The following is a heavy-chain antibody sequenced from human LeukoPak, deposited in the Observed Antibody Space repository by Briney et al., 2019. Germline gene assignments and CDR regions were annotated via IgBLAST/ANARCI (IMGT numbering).Heavy chain of an antibody. CDR2: ISYDGSNK. J-gene: IGHJ3*02. V-gene: IGHV3-30*19. Sequence: PGGSLRLSCAASGFTFSSYGMHWVRQAPGKGLEWVAVISYDGSNKYYADSVKGRFTISRDSSKNTLYLQMNSLRAEDTAVYYCARELGEGAFDIWGQGTMVTVSS. D-gene: IGHD3-10*01. CDR1: GFTFSSYG. CDR3: ARELGEGAFDI.